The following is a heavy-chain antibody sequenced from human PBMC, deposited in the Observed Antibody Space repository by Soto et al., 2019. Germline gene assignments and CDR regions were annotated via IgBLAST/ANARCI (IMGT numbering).Heavy chain of an antibody. J-gene: IGHJ6*02. V-gene: IGHV1-69*01. CDR1: GGTFGSYA. Sequence: QVQLVQSGAEVKKPGSSVKVSCKASGGTFGSYAISWVRQAPGQGLEWMGGIIPIPGTANYAQKFQGRVTIAADESTSPASMEMSSLRSKDTAVYYCARSQGSSTSLEIYYYYYNVTDVWGQGTTVTVSS. CDR2: IIPIPGTA. CDR3: ARSQGSSTSLEIYYYYYNVTDV. D-gene: IGHD2-2*01.